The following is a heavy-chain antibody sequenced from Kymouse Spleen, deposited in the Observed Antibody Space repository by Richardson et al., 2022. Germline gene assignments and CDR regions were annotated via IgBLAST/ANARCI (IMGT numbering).Heavy chain of an antibody. CDR2: INHSGST. J-gene: IGHJ6*02. D-gene: IGHD1-20*01,IGHD1-7*01. Sequence: QVQLQQWGAGLLKPSETLSLTCAVYGGSFSGYYWSWIRQPPGKGLEWIGEINHSGSTNYNPSLKSRVTISVDTSKNQFSLKLSSVTAADTAVYYCAGSSITGTHYYGMDVWGQGTTVTVSS. V-gene: IGHV4-34*01. CDR1: GGSFSGYY. CDR3: AGSSITGTHYYGMDV.